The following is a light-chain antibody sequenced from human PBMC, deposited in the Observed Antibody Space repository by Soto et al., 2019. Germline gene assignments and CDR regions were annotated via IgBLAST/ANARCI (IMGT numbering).Light chain of an antibody. Sequence: QSALTRPASVSGFPGQSITIACTGTSKDVGGYNYVSWYQKHPGKAPKLKIYDVNKRPSGVSNRFSGSKSGNTASLTISGLQAEDEADYYCSSYSNTSTLYVFGTGTKVTVL. J-gene: IGLJ1*01. CDR2: DVN. CDR1: SKDVGGYNY. V-gene: IGLV2-14*01. CDR3: SSYSNTSTLYV.